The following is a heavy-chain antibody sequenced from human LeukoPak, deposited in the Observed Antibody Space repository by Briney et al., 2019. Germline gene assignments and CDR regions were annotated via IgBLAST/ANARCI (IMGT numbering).Heavy chain of an antibody. CDR1: GGSISSYY. D-gene: IGHD6-6*01. CDR3: ARLRIAARSRIFYY. CDR2: IYTSGST. J-gene: IGHJ4*02. V-gene: IGHV4-4*09. Sequence: SETLSLTCTVSGGSISSYYWSWIRQPPGKGLEWIGYIYTSGSTNYNPSLKSRVTISVDASKNQFSLKLSSVTAADTAVYYCARLRIAARSRIFYYWGQGTLVTVSS.